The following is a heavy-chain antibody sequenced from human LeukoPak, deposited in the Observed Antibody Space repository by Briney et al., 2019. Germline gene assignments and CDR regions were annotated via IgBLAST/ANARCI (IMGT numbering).Heavy chain of an antibody. D-gene: IGHD4-17*01. V-gene: IGHV1-69*05. CDR1: GGTFSSYA. CDR2: IIPIFGTA. J-gene: IGHJ4*02. CDR3: AVTRTGTVTTFDY. Sequence: ASVKVSCXASGGTFSSYAISWVRQAPGQGLEWMGRIIPIFGTANYAQKFQGRVTITTDESTSTAYMELSSLRSEDTAVYYCAVTRTGTVTTFDYWGQGTLVTVSS.